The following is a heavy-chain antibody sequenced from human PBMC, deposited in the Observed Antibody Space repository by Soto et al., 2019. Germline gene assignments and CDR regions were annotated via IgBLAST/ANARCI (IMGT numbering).Heavy chain of an antibody. CDR3: ARVGCSGGSSYLVY. V-gene: IGHV1-8*02. J-gene: IGHJ4*02. Sequence: ASVKVSCKASGYTFTSYGISWVRQAPGQGLEWMGWMNANSANTGYAQKFQGRVTMTRNTSISTAYMELSSLRSEDTAVYYCARVGCSGGSSYLVYWGQGTLVTVSS. CDR2: MNANSANT. D-gene: IGHD2-15*01. CDR1: GYTFTSYG.